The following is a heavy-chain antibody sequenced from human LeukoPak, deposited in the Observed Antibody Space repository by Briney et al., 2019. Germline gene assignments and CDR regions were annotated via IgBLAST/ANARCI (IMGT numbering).Heavy chain of an antibody. CDR3: ARDVDYFDY. Sequence: GGSLRLSCGASGFTDRSNYMTWVRQSTGKGVEGVSVIYSGGSPYYADSVKGRFTISRDNSKNTLYLQMNSLRAEDTAVYYCARDVDYFDYWGQGTLVTVSS. J-gene: IGHJ4*02. CDR2: IYSGGSP. V-gene: IGHV3-53*01. CDR1: GFTDRSNY.